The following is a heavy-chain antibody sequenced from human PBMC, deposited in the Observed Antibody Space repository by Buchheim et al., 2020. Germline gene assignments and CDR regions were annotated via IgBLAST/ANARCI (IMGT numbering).Heavy chain of an antibody. J-gene: IGHJ4*02. Sequence: EVQLLESGGGLAQPGGSLRLSCAASGFTLSNSAMSWVRQAPGKGLEWVSVITGSGGNTYYADSVKGRFTISRDISKNTVYLQMNSLGAEDTAIYYCAKLVTYWGQGTL. V-gene: IGHV3-23*01. CDR1: GFTLSNSA. CDR2: ITGSGGNT. CDR3: AKLVTY.